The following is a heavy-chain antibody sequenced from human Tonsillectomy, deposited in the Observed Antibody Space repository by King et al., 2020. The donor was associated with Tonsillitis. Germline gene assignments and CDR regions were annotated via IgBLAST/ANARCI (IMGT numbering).Heavy chain of an antibody. CDR3: AKDSPLSYSSMPLDY. D-gene: IGHD6-13*01. CDR1: GFTFSSNA. CDR2: ISYDGINK. V-gene: IGHV3-30*18. J-gene: IGHJ4*02. Sequence: VQLVESGGGVVQPGRSLRLSCAASGFTFSSNAMHWVRQAPGKGLEWVAVISYDGINKNYADSVKGRFTISRDNSKNTLYLQMNSLRSEDTAVYYCAKDSPLSYSSMPLDYWGQGTLVTVSA.